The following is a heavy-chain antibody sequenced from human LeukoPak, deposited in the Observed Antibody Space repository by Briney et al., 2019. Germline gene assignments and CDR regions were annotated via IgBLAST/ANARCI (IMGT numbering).Heavy chain of an antibody. CDR2: INPSSGGT. Sequence: ASVKVSCKASGYTFTGYYMHWVRQAPGQGLEWMGWINPSSGGTNYAQKFQGRVTMTRDTSISTAYMELSRLRSDDTAVYYCARDGSIAARRGASYWGQGTLVTVSS. D-gene: IGHD6-6*01. J-gene: IGHJ4*02. CDR1: GYTFTGYY. CDR3: ARDGSIAARRGASY. V-gene: IGHV1-2*02.